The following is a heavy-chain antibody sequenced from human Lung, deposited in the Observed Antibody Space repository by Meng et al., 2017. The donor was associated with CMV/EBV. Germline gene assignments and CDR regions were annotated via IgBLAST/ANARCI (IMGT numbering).Heavy chain of an antibody. CDR1: GFTFSSYA. CDR2: ISYDGSNK. Sequence: SXAASGFTFSSYAIHWVRQAPGKGLEWVAVISYDGSNKYYADSVKGRFTITRDNSKNTLYLQMNSLRAEDTAVYYCARDRPYCSSTSCYTTYYGMDVWXQGTTVTVSS. CDR3: ARDRPYCSSTSCYTTYYGMDV. D-gene: IGHD2-2*02. J-gene: IGHJ6*02. V-gene: IGHV3-30-3*01.